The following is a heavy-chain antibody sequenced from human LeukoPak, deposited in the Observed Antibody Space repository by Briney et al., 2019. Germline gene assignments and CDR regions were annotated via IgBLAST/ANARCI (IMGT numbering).Heavy chain of an antibody. J-gene: IGHJ6*03. CDR1: DDSITMYY. CDR3: ARGRVSSSTWYSTYYYYFYMDV. V-gene: IGHV4-59*01. CDR2: VDHTGST. Sequence: SETLSLTCSVSDDSITMYYWTWIRQPPGKGLEWIGYVDHTGSTNFNPSLNGRVSISRDTTNDLFSLRLRSVTAADTAVYFCARGRVSSSTWYSTYYYYFYMDVWGKGTTVTVSS. D-gene: IGHD1-1*01.